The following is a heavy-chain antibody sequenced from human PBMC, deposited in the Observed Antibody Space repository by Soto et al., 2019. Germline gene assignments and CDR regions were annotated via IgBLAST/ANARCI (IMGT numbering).Heavy chain of an antibody. V-gene: IGHV1-18*01. D-gene: IGHD6-13*01. CDR1: GYTFTSYG. CDR3: AIGGIAAAGKSYYYGMDV. CDR2: ISAYNGNT. Sequence: ASVKVSCKASGYTFTSYGISWVRQAPGQGLEWMGWISAYNGNTNYAQKRQGRVTMTTDTSTSTAYMELRSLRSDDTAVYYCAIGGIAAAGKSYYYGMDVWGQGTTVTVSS. J-gene: IGHJ6*02.